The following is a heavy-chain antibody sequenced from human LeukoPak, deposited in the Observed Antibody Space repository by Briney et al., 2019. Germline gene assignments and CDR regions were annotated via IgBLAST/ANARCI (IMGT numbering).Heavy chain of an antibody. Sequence: ASVKVSCKASGYTFTCCSLHWLQQAPGQGLERMRWITLYNGNTNYAKKFQGRVTITRDVSLRTAYIELSSLRSEDSAVYYWARFPVTYYDFWSGSPGSDYWGQGTLVTVSS. J-gene: IGHJ4*02. CDR1: GYTFTCCS. CDR2: ITLYNGNT. V-gene: IGHV1-68*01. D-gene: IGHD3-3*01. CDR3: ARFPVTYYDFWSGSPGSDY.